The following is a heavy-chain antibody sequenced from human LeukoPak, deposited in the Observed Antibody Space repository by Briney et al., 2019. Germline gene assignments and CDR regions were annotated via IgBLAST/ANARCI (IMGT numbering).Heavy chain of an antibody. D-gene: IGHD2-2*02. CDR3: AKDEVVPAAIRTFDY. V-gene: IGHV3-23*01. Sequence: GGSLRLSCAASGFTFSSYAMSWVRQAPGKGLEWVSAISGSGGSTYYADSVKGRFTISRDNSKNTLYLQMNGLRAEDTAVYYCAKDEVVPAAIRTFDYWGQGTLVTVSS. CDR1: GFTFSSYA. CDR2: ISGSGGST. J-gene: IGHJ4*02.